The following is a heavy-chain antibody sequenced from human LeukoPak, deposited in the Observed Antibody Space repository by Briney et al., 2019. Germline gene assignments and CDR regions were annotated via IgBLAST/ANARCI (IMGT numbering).Heavy chain of an antibody. Sequence: SETLSLTCTVSGGSISSYYWSWIRQPPGKGLEWIGYIYYSGSTNYNPSLKSRVTISVDTSKNQFSLKLSSVTAADTAVYYCARGMVRGVRGDYYYGMDVWGQGTTVTVSS. CDR3: ARGMVRGVRGDYYYGMDV. CDR2: IYYSGST. CDR1: GGSISSYY. D-gene: IGHD3-10*01. J-gene: IGHJ6*02. V-gene: IGHV4-59*01.